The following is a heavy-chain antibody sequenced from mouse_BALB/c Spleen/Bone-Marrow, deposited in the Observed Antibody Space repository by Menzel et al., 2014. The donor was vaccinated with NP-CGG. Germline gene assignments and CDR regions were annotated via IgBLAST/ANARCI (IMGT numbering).Heavy chain of an antibody. CDR2: ITYSGST. Sequence: EVKLVESGPGLVKPSQSLSLTCTVTGYSIXSDYAWNWIRQFPRNKLEWMGYITYSGSTSYNPSLKSRISITRDTSKNQFFLQLNSVTTEDTATYYCARYYDYDGDYFDYWGQGTTLTVSS. J-gene: IGHJ2*01. V-gene: IGHV3-2*02. CDR1: GYSIXSDYA. CDR3: ARYYDYDGDYFDY. D-gene: IGHD2-4*01.